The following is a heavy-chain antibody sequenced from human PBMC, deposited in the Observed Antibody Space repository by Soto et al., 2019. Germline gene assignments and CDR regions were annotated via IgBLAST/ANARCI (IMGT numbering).Heavy chain of an antibody. V-gene: IGHV4-59*08. Sequence: PSETLSLTCTVSGGSISSYYWSWIRQPPGKGLEWIGYIYYSGSTNYNPSLESRVTISVDTSKNQFSLKLSSVTAADTAVYYCARKNGTGNTKYNGFDPGGKGTLVTFPS. CDR3: ARKNGTGNTKYNGFDP. CDR2: IYYSGST. D-gene: IGHD1-1*01. CDR1: GGSISSYY. J-gene: IGHJ5*02.